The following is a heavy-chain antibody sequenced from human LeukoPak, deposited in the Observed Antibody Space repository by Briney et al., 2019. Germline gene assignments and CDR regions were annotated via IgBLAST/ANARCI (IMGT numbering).Heavy chain of an antibody. D-gene: IGHD1-26*01. CDR1: GFTFSNYW. CDR2: IKQDGSEI. Sequence: GGSLRLSCAASGFTFSNYWMSWVRQAPGKGLEWVATIKQDGSEIYYVDSVKGRFTISRDNAQNSLYLQMNTLRDEDTAVYFCASMWEGGYWGQGTLVTVSS. J-gene: IGHJ4*02. CDR3: ASMWEGGY. V-gene: IGHV3-7*01.